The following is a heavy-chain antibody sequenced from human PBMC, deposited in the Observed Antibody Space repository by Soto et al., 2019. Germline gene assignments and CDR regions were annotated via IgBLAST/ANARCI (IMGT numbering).Heavy chain of an antibody. CDR3: AKVGSERYSGQLSDY. CDR2: ISSSSGST. Sequence: EVQLLESGGGLVQPGGSLRLSCAASGFTFSNYAMNWVRQAPGKGLEWVSTISSSSGSTYYADSVKGRFTISRDNSKNFLYLQTNSLRGDDTAVYYCAKVGSERYSGQLSDYWGQGTLVTTSS. V-gene: IGHV3-23*01. J-gene: IGHJ4*02. D-gene: IGHD5-12*01. CDR1: GFTFSNYA.